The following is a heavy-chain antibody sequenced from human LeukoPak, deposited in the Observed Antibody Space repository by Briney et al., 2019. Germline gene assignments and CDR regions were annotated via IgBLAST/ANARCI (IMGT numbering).Heavy chain of an antibody. CDR3: TRSVRNGHIDY. CDR2: INPNSGAT. CDR1: GYTLTDYY. D-gene: IGHD2-21*01. V-gene: IGHV1-2*02. Sequence: ASVKVSCKASGYTLTDYYLHWVRQAPGQGLQWMGWINPNSGATHYAQNFQGRVTMTRGTSISTAYMELRSLSSDDTAVYYCTRSVRNGHIDYWGQGTLVTVSS. J-gene: IGHJ4*02.